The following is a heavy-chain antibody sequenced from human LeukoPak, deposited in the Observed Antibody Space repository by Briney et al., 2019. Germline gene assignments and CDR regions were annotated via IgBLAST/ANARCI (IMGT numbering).Heavy chain of an antibody. CDR3: ARDRGSYRFDY. Sequence: SETLSLTCTVSGYSITSGYYWGWIRQPPGKGLEWIGSTYYSGSTYYSPSLKSRVTISVDTSENQFSLKLNSVTAADTAVYYCARDRGSYRFDYWGQGTLVTVSS. J-gene: IGHJ4*02. CDR2: TYYSGST. V-gene: IGHV4-38-2*02. D-gene: IGHD1-26*01. CDR1: GYSITSGYY.